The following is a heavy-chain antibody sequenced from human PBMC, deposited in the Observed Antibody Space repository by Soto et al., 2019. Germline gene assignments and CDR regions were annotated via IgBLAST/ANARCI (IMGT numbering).Heavy chain of an antibody. CDR1: GGSISSGGYY. Sequence: PSETLSLTCTVSGGSISSGGYYWSWIRQHPGKGLEWIGYIYYSGSTYYNPSLKSRVTISVDTSKNQFSLKLSSVTAADTAVYYCARKGPATAVDYWGQGTLVTVSS. D-gene: IGHD2-2*01. CDR3: ARKGPATAVDY. V-gene: IGHV4-31*03. CDR2: IYYSGST. J-gene: IGHJ4*02.